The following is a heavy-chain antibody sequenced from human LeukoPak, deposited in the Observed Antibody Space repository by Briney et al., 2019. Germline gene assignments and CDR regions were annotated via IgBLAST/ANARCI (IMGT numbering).Heavy chain of an antibody. CDR2: IYWNDDK. J-gene: IGHJ5*02. D-gene: IGHD6-19*01. CDR3: AHSGYSSGWYLSWFDP. V-gene: IGHV2-5*01. Sequence: SGPTLVKPTQTLTLTCTFSGFSLSTSGVGVGWIRQPPGKALEWLALIYWNDDKRYSPSLKSRLTITKDTSKNQVVLTMTNVDPVDTATYYCAHSGYSSGWYLSWFDPWGQGTLVTVSS. CDR1: GFSLSTSGVG.